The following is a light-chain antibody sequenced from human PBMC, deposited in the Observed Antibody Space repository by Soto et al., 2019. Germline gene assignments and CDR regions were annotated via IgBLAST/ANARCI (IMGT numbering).Light chain of an antibody. V-gene: IGKV3-15*01. J-gene: IGKJ5*01. CDR1: QSVAGN. Sequence: EIVMTQSPATLSVSPGESATLSCRASQSVAGNLAWYQQKPGQAPRLLIHGASTRATGIPARFSGSGSGTEFTLTITSLQSEDFAIYYCQQYYNWITFGQGTRLETK. CDR3: QQYYNWIT. CDR2: GAS.